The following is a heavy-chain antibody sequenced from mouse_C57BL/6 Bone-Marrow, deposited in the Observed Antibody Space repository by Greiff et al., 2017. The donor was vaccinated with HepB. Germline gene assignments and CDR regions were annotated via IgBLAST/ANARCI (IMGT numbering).Heavy chain of an antibody. CDR1: GFNIKNTY. Sequence: EVMLVESVAELVRPGASVKLSCTASGFNIKNTYMHWVKQRPEQGLEWIGRIDPANGNTKYAPKFQGKATITAETSSNTAYLQLSSLTSEDTAIYYCARGGHYGAWFAYWGQGTLVTVSA. J-gene: IGHJ3*01. CDR3: ARGGHYGAWFAY. V-gene: IGHV14-3*01. CDR2: IDPANGNT. D-gene: IGHD1-1*01.